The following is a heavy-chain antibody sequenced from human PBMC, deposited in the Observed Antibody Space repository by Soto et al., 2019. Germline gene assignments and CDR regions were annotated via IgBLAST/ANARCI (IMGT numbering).Heavy chain of an antibody. CDR1: GGSISSGGYS. Sequence: QLQLQESGSGLVKPSQTLSLTCAVSGGSISSGGYSWSWIRQPPGKGLEWIGYIYHSGSTYYNPSLKSRVTISVDRSKNQFSLKLSSGTAADTAVYYCARGEGEAAAGHYYYYGMDVWGQGTTVTVSS. CDR3: ARGEGEAAAGHYYYYGMDV. CDR2: IYHSGST. D-gene: IGHD6-13*01. J-gene: IGHJ6*02. V-gene: IGHV4-30-2*01.